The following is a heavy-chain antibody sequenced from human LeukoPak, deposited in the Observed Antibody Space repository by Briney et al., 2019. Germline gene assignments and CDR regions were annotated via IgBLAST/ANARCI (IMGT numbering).Heavy chain of an antibody. CDR1: GFTFSGYS. V-gene: IGHV3-48*04. Sequence: PGGSLRLSCAASGFTFSGYSMNWVRQAPGKGLEWVSYISGSSSSIYYADSVKGRFTISRDNAKNSLYLQMNSLRAEDTAVYFCARDRVGGGGNPPAYWGQGTRVTVSS. CDR3: ARDRVGGGGNPPAY. CDR2: ISGSSSSI. J-gene: IGHJ4*02. D-gene: IGHD4-23*01.